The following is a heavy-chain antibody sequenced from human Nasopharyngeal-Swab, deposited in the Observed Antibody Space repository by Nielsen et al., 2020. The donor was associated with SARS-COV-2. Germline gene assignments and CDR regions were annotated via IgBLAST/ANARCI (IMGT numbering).Heavy chain of an antibody. Sequence: WIRQPPGKGLEWVSVIYSGGSSTYYADSVKGRFTISRDNSKNTLYLQMNSLRAEDTDVYYCAKDGYYYDSSGYGMDVWGQGTTVTV. D-gene: IGHD3-22*01. V-gene: IGHV3-23*03. CDR2: IYSGGSST. J-gene: IGHJ6*02. CDR3: AKDGYYYDSSGYGMDV.